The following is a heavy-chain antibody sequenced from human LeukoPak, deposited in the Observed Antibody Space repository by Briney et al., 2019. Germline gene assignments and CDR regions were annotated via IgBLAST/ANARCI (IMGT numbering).Heavy chain of an antibody. Sequence: GGSLRLSCAASGFTFSAYAMHWVRQAPGKGLEWVAIISYDGNDYNYADSVKGRFTISRDNSKNTLYLQMNSLRAEDTAVYYCAKDLGLGGMDAFDIWGQGTMVTVSS. J-gene: IGHJ3*02. CDR2: ISYDGNDY. CDR1: GFTFSAYA. V-gene: IGHV3-30*04. D-gene: IGHD1-14*01. CDR3: AKDLGLGGMDAFDI.